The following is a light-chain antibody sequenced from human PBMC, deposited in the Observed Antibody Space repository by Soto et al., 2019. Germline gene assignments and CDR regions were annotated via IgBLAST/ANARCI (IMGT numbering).Light chain of an antibody. CDR3: LLYYDTIRV. J-gene: IGLJ3*02. CDR2: DTR. Sequence: QAVVTQEPSLTVSPGGTVTLTCGSSTGTVTTYHFPYWFQQKSGQAPTALIFDTRNRHSWTPARFSGSLLGGKAALTLSGAEPEDEADYYCLLYYDTIRVFGGGTQLTVL. V-gene: IGLV7-46*01. CDR1: TGTVTTYHF.